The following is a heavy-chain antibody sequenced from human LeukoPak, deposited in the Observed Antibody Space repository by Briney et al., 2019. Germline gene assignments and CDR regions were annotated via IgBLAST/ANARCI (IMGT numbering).Heavy chain of an antibody. D-gene: IGHD3-16*02. CDR1: GFTFSSYS. J-gene: IGHJ3*02. Sequence: GGSLRLSCVASGFTFSSYSMNWVRQAPGKGLEWVSYISSSSSTMYYADSVKGRFTISRDNAKNSLHLQLNSLRDEDTAVYYCARDGDTTIVNFAFDIWGQGTMVTVPS. CDR3: ARDGDTTIVNFAFDI. CDR2: ISSSSSTM. V-gene: IGHV3-48*02.